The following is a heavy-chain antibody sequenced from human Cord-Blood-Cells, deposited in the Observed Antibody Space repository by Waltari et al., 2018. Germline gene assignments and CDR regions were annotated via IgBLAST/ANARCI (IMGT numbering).Heavy chain of an antibody. J-gene: IGHJ4*02. Sequence: VGRIKSKTDGGTTDYAAPVKGRFTISRDDSKNTLYLQMNRLNTEDTAVYYCTTVFSGPPRESGYCSGGSCPGDDYWGQGTLVTVSS. D-gene: IGHD2-15*01. CDR2: IKSKTDGGTT. CDR3: TTVFSGPPRESGYCSGGSCPGDDY. V-gene: IGHV3-15*01.